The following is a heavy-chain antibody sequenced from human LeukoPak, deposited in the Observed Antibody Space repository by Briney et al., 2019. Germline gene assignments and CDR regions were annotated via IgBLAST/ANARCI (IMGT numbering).Heavy chain of an antibody. D-gene: IGHD6-13*01. CDR3: ARGHSSSWSDAFDI. V-gene: IGHV1-69*01. J-gene: IGHJ3*02. Sequence: SVKVSCKXSGGTFSSYAISWVRQAPGQGLEWMGGFIPIFGTANYAQKFQGRVTITADESTSTAYMELSSLRSEDTAVYYCARGHSSSWSDAFDIWGQGTMVTVSS. CDR1: GGTFSSYA. CDR2: FIPIFGTA.